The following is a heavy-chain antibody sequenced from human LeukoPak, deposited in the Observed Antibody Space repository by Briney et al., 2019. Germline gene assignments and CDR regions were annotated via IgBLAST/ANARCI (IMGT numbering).Heavy chain of an antibody. Sequence: PSETLSLTCAVYGGSFSGYYWSWIRQPPGKGLEWIGEINHSGSTNYNPSLKSRVTISVDTSKNQFSLELSSVTAADTAVYYCARVFFGKAVDGKRGYYYMDVWGKGTTVTVSS. CDR2: INHSGST. V-gene: IGHV4-34*01. CDR3: ARVFFGKAVDGKRGYYYMDV. CDR1: GGSFSGYY. J-gene: IGHJ6*03. D-gene: IGHD5-12*01.